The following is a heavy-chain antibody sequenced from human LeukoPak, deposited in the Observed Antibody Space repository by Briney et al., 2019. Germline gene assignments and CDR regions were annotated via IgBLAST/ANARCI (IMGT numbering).Heavy chain of an antibody. Sequence: PGGSLRLSCAASGFTFSSYAMSWVRQAPGKGLEWVSAISGSGGSTYYADSVKGRFTISRDNSKNTLYLQMNSLRAEDTAVYYCAKFTGDTVVVPAAMNDYYYGMDVWGQGTTVTVSS. CDR1: GFTFSSYA. CDR2: ISGSGGST. J-gene: IGHJ6*02. CDR3: AKFTGDTVVVPAAMNDYYYGMDV. V-gene: IGHV3-23*01. D-gene: IGHD2-2*01.